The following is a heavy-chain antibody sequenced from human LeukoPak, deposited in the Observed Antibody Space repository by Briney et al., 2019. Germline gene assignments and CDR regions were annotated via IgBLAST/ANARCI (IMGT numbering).Heavy chain of an antibody. CDR3: ARAGRFPRLGMDV. D-gene: IGHD3-3*01. CDR2: IYYSGNT. Sequence: PSETLSLTCTVSGGSISSYYWSWIRQPPGKGLEWIGYIYYSGNTNCNPSLKSRVTISVDTSKNQFSLRLFSVTAADTAVYYCARAGRFPRLGMDVWGQGTTVTVSS. J-gene: IGHJ6*02. V-gene: IGHV4-59*12. CDR1: GGSISSYY.